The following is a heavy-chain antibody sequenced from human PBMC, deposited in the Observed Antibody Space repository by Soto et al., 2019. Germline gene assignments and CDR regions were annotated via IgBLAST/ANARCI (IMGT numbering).Heavy chain of an antibody. CDR3: AKERYSYVDSLGGPDLLFDD. V-gene: IGHV3-23*01. D-gene: IGHD5-18*01. Sequence: EVQLLESGGGLVQPGGSLRLSCAASGFTFSIYAMSWVRQAPGRGLEWVSAISGSGGSTYYADSVKGRFTISRDNSKNTLDLQMNSLGAEVTAVYYCAKERYSYVDSLGGPDLLFDDWGQGTLVTVSS. CDR2: ISGSGGST. J-gene: IGHJ4*02. CDR1: GFTFSIYA.